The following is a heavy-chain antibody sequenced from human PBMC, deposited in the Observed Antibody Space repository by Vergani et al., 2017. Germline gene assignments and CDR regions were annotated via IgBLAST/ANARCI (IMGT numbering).Heavy chain of an antibody. V-gene: IGHV5-51*01. D-gene: IGHD3-22*01. CDR1: GYSFTSYW. CDR3: SGTYYYDSSGPSAFDI. Sequence: EVQLVQSGAEVKKPGESLKISCKGSGYSFTSYWIGWVRQMPGKGLEGMGLIYPGDSDTRYSPSFQGLVPIPADKSISTAYLQWSSLKASDTAMYYCSGTYYYDSSGPSAFDIWGQGTMVTVSS. CDR2: IYPGDSDT. J-gene: IGHJ3*02.